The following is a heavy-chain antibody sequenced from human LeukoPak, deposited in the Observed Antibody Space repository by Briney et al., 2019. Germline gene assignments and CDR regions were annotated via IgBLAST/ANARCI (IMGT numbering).Heavy chain of an antibody. D-gene: IGHD6-6*01. J-gene: IGHJ5*02. CDR3: ARARIAATSHWFDP. CDR2: INAGNGNT. CDR1: GYTFTSYA. Sequence: ASVKVSCKASGYTFTSYATHWVRQAPGQRLEGMGWINAGNGNTKYSQKFQGRVTITRDTSASTAYMELSSLRSEDTAVYYCARARIAATSHWFDPWGQGTLVTVPS. V-gene: IGHV1-3*01.